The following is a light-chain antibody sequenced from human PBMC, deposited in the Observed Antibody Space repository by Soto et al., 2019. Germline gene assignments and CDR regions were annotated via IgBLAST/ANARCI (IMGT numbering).Light chain of an antibody. V-gene: IGLV2-8*01. Sequence: QSALTQPPSASGSPGQSVTISCTGTSSDVGGYNYVSWYQQHPGKAPKLMIYEVSERPSGVPDRFSGSKSGNTASLTVSGLQAEDEAEYYCSSYAGSNVVFGGGTKVTVL. CDR3: SSYAGSNVV. CDR2: EVS. CDR1: SSDVGGYNY. J-gene: IGLJ2*01.